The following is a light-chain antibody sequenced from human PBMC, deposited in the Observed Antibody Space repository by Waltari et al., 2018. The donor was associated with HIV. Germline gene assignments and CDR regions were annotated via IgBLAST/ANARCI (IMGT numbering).Light chain of an antibody. J-gene: IGLJ3*02. CDR3: VVYLSSGSWV. CDR1: SGSVSTNYY. CDR2: STD. Sequence: QTVVTQEPSFSVSPGGTVTLTCGLSSGSVSTNYYPSWYKQRPGQAPRTLIYSTDIRSSGPPARCSGSILGNKAALTITGAQAEDEADYYCVVYLSSGSWVFGGGTKVTVL. V-gene: IGLV8-61*01.